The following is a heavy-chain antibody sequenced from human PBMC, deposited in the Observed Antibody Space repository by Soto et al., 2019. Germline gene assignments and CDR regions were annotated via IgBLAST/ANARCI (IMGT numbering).Heavy chain of an antibody. V-gene: IGHV3-30*18. CDR3: PKDLPAMVRGVPQGDYYGMDV. CDR2: ISYDGSNK. D-gene: IGHD3-10*01. Sequence: GGSLRLSCAASGFTFSSYGMHWVRQAPGKGLEWVAVISYDGSNKYYADSVKGRFTISRDNSKNTLYLQMNSLRAEDTAVYYCPKDLPAMVRGVPQGDYYGMDVWGQGTPVPVSS. J-gene: IGHJ6*02. CDR1: GFTFSSYG.